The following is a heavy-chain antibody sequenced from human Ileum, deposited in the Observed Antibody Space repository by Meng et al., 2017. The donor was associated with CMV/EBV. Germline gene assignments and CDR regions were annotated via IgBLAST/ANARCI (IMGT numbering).Heavy chain of an antibody. V-gene: IGHV2-5*02. CDR2: IYRDDDK. CDR3: AHVVGVHYPARPDY. CDR1: CFASMSSGVG. Sequence: QTPLKRAGATLVKPTQTPTLTCTLSCFASMSSGVGVGWIRQPPGKALEWLALIYRDDDKRYSPSMNSRLTITKDTSKNEVFLTMTNMDPVDAGTYYCAHVVGVHYPARPDYWGQGTLVTVSS. J-gene: IGHJ4*02. D-gene: IGHD2-2*02.